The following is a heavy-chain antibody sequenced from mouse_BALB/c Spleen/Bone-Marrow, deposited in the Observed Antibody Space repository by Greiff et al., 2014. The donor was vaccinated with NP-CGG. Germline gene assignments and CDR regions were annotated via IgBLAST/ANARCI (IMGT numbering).Heavy chain of an antibody. CDR3: AREAYYYGSSPGWFAY. D-gene: IGHD1-1*01. V-gene: IGHV1-18*01. Sequence: LVESGASVKISCKTSGYTFTEYTMHWVKQSHGKSLEWIGGINPNNGGTSYNQKFKGKATLTVDKSSSTAYMELRSLTSEDSAVYYCAREAYYYGSSPGWFAYWGQGTLVTVSA. CDR1: GYTFTEYT. J-gene: IGHJ3*01. CDR2: INPNNGGT.